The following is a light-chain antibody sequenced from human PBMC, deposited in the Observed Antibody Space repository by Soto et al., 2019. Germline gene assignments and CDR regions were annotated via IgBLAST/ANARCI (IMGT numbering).Light chain of an antibody. J-gene: IGLJ3*02. CDR2: EVS. CDR1: SSDVGGYNY. Sequence: QSALTQPASVSGSPGQSITISCTGTSSDVGGYNYVSWYQQHPGKAPKLMIYEVSNRPSGVSNRFSGSKSGNTASLTISGLQAEDEADYYCSSYKSSSNRVFGGGTQLTVL. CDR3: SSYKSSSNRV. V-gene: IGLV2-14*01.